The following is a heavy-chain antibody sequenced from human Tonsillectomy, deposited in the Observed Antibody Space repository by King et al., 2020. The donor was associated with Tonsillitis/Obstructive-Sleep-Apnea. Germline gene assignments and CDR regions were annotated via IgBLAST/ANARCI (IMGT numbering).Heavy chain of an antibody. Sequence: VQLVQSGGGVVQPGRSLRLSCAASGFTFSSYGMHWVRQAPGKGLEWVAFLYYDGTNKYYADSVMGRFTISRDNSKNTVYLQMNSLRAEDTAVYYCARDQAAMSEDAPRWCDTWGQGTLVTVSS. CDR2: LYYDGTNK. CDR1: GFTFSSYG. CDR3: ARDQAAMSEDAPRWCDT. V-gene: IGHV3-33*01. J-gene: IGHJ5*02. D-gene: IGHD5-18*01.